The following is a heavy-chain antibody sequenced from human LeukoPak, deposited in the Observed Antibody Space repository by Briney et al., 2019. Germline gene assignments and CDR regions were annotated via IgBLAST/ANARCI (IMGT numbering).Heavy chain of an antibody. J-gene: IGHJ1*01. CDR1: GFTFSSYA. CDR3: AKDRRYCGGDCYAEYFQH. V-gene: IGHV3-23*01. Sequence: GGSLRLSCAASGFTFSSYAMSWVRQAPGKGLEWVSAISGSGGSTYYADSVKGRFTISRDNSKNTLYLQMNSLRAEDTAVYYCAKDRRYCGGDCYAEYFQHWGQGTLVTVSS. D-gene: IGHD2-21*01. CDR2: ISGSGGST.